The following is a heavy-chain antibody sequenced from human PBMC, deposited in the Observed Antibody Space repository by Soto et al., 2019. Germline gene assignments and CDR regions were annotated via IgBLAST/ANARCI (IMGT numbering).Heavy chain of an antibody. Sequence: ASVKVSCKASGYIFTAYSMHWVRQAPGQGLEWLGWINPNSGDTIYAQKFQDRVTMTCDTSVSTAYLELSSLSSDDTALYYGAREASAVVSLDYWGQGTLVTVSS. J-gene: IGHJ4*02. CDR3: AREASAVVSLDY. V-gene: IGHV1-2*02. CDR2: INPNSGDT. CDR1: GYIFTAYS. D-gene: IGHD2-15*01.